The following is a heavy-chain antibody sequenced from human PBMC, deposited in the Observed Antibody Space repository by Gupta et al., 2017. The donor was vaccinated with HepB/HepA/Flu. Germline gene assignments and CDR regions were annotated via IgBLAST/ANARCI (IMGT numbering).Heavy chain of an antibody. V-gene: IGHV3-23*01. CDR2: ISGDGRSS. Sequence: EMQLLESGGGLVKPGESLRLSCEASGFTFSPYGMSWVRQAPGKGLVWVSEISGDGRSSDDTDFVKGRFTISIAANTLYLQMNSLEDEDTAIYYCAKHRYTFDHLDYWGQGILVTVSS. D-gene: IGHD3-9*01. J-gene: IGHJ4*02. CDR3: AKHRYTFDHLDY. CDR1: GFTFSPYG.